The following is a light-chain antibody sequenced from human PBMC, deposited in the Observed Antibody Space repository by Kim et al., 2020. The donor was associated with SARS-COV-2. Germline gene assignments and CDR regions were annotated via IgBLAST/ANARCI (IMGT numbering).Light chain of an antibody. V-gene: IGKV3-15*01. CDR2: GAS. J-gene: IGKJ4*01. CDR1: QSVSGN. Sequence: EIVLTQSPPTLSVSPGERATLSCRASQSVSGNLVWYQQKPGQAPRLLIYGASTRATGVPVRFSGSGSGTEFTLTISSLQSEDFAVYYCQRGLTFGGGTKVDIK. CDR3: QRGLT.